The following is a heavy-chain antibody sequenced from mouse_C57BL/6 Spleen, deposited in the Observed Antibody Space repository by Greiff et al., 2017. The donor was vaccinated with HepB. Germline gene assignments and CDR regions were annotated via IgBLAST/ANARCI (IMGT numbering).Heavy chain of an antibody. J-gene: IGHJ1*03. CDR2: IYPGDGDT. V-gene: IGHV1-82*01. Sequence: QVQLKQSGPELVKPGASVKISCKASGYAFSSSWMNWVKQRPGKGLEWIGRIYPGDGDTNYNGKFKGKATLTADKSSSTAYMQLSSLTSEDSAVYFCARPITTVEGWYFDVWGTGTTVTVSS. CDR3: ARPITTVEGWYFDV. CDR1: GYAFSSSW. D-gene: IGHD1-1*01.